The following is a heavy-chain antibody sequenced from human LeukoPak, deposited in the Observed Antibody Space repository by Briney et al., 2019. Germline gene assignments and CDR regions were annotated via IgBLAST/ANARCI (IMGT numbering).Heavy chain of an antibody. Sequence: SETLSLTCTVSGGSISSYYWSWIRQPPGKGLEWIGYIYYSGSTNYNPSLKSRVTISVDTSKNQFSLKLSSVTAADTAVYYCARDSGLAVAGTINWFDPWGQGTLVTVSS. CDR2: IYYSGST. V-gene: IGHV4-59*01. D-gene: IGHD6-19*01. J-gene: IGHJ5*02. CDR1: GGSISSYY. CDR3: ARDSGLAVAGTINWFDP.